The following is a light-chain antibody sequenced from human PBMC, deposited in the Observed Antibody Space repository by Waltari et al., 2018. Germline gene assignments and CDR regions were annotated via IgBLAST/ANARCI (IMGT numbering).Light chain of an antibody. CDR3: CSYAGRRILGVV. Sequence: QSALTQPASVSGSPGQSITISCTGTSRDIGAYHLVSWYQQRPGKAPKLMIYEVTKWPSGVSNRFSGSKSGNTASLTISGLQAEDEADYYCCSYAGRRILGVVFGGGTKLTVL. CDR2: EVT. V-gene: IGLV2-23*02. J-gene: IGLJ2*01. CDR1: SRDIGAYHL.